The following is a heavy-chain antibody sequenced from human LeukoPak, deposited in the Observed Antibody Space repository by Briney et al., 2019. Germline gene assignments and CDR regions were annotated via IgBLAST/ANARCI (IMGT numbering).Heavy chain of an antibody. V-gene: IGHV4-31*03. Sequence: SQTLSLTCTVSGGSISSGGYYWSWIRQHPGKGLEWIGYIYYSGSTYYNPSLKSRVTISVDTSKNQFSLKLSSVTAADTAVYYCARLGYYYDSSGYSTSPLFDYWGQGTLVTVSS. CDR3: ARLGYYYDSSGYSTSPLFDY. CDR2: IYYSGST. J-gene: IGHJ4*02. D-gene: IGHD3-22*01. CDR1: GGSISSGGYY.